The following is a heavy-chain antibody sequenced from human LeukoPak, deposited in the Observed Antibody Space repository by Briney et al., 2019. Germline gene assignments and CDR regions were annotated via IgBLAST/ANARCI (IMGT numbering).Heavy chain of an antibody. CDR3: ARRLTQYDCFDP. V-gene: IGHV6-1*01. J-gene: IGHJ5*02. Sequence: SQTLSLTCAISGDIVSSNSVTWNWIRQSPSRGLEWLGRTYYRSTWYNDYAVSVRGRITVNPDTSKNQFSLHLNSMTPEDTAVYYCARRLTQYDCFDPWGQGILVTVSS. CDR1: GDIVSSNSVT. D-gene: IGHD2-2*01. CDR2: TYYRSTWYN.